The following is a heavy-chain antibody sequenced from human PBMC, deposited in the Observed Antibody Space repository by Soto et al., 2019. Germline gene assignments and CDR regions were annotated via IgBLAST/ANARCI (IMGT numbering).Heavy chain of an antibody. CDR1: GFTFSDYY. Sequence: GGSLRLSCAASGFTFSDYYMSWLRQPPGKGLEWVSYISKSGSIIHFADSVKGRFAISRDNAKNTLYLQMSSLRAEDTALYYCARDLSPYADYYDESTSETWFDPWGQGTLVTVSS. CDR2: ISKSGSII. CDR3: ARDLSPYADYYDESTSETWFDP. J-gene: IGHJ5*02. D-gene: IGHD3-16*01. V-gene: IGHV3-11*01.